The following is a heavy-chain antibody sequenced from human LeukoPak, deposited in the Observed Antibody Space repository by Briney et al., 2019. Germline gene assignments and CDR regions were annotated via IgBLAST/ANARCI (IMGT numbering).Heavy chain of an antibody. CDR3: ARATEFDY. Sequence: ASVKVSCKASGYXFAAYYIHWLRQAPGQGREWMGWITPNSGGTNYAQKFQGRVTMTRDTSISTAYMELSILRSDDTAVYYCARATEFDYWGQGTLVTVSS. CDR2: ITPNSGGT. CDR1: GYXFAAYY. V-gene: IGHV1-2*02. J-gene: IGHJ4*02.